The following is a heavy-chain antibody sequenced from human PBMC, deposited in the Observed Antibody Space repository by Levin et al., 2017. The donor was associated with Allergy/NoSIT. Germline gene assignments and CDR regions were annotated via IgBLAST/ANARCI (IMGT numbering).Heavy chain of an antibody. V-gene: IGHV5-51*01. J-gene: IGHJ5*02. CDR1: GYSFATYW. CDR3: ARSGSSGYRNWFDP. CDR2: IYPDDSDT. Sequence: PGESLKISCKGSGYSFATYWIGWVRQMPGKGLEWMGIIYPDDSDTRYSPSFQGQVTISADKSINTAYLQWSSLQASDTAMYYCARSGSSGYRNWFDPWGQGTLVTVSS. D-gene: IGHD3-22*01.